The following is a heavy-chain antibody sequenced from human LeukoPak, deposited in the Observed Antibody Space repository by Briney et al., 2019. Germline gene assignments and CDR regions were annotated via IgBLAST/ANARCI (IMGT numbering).Heavy chain of an antibody. CDR1: GYRFSNYW. D-gene: IGHD3-22*01. CDR2: IYPYDSDT. J-gene: IGHJ4*02. Sequence: GESLKISCKGSGYRFSNYWIAWVRQMPGKGLEWMATIYPYDSDTTYSPSFQGQVTISADKSISTAYLQWSSLKASDTAIYYCARRLQYYDRSGYSNSYYFDSWGQGTLVTVSS. V-gene: IGHV5-51*01. CDR3: ARRLQYYDRSGYSNSYYFDS.